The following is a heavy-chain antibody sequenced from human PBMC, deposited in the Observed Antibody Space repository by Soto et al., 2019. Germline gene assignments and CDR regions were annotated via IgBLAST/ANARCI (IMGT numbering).Heavy chain of an antibody. D-gene: IGHD5-18*01. CDR2: IDPSDSYT. J-gene: IGHJ6*02. V-gene: IGHV5-10-1*01. CDR1: GYSFTSYW. Sequence: GESLKISCKGSGYSFTSYWISWVRQMPGKGLEWMGRIDPSDSYTNYSPSFQGHVTISADKSISTAYLQWSSLKASDTAMYYCARDVDTAMAGYYYYGTDVWGQGTKVT. CDR3: ARDVDTAMAGYYYYGTDV.